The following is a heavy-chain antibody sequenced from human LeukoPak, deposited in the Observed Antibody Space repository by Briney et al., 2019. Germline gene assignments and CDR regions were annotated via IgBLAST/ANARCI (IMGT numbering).Heavy chain of an antibody. Sequence: GASVKVSCKASGGTFSGYAISWVRQAPGQGLEWMGRIIPILGIANYAQKFQGRVTITADKSTSTAYMELSSLRSEDTAVYYCAREKSLRYFDWSQHFDYWGQGTLVTVSS. V-gene: IGHV1-69*04. CDR1: GGTFSGYA. CDR3: AREKSLRYFDWSQHFDY. J-gene: IGHJ4*02. D-gene: IGHD3-9*01. CDR2: IIPILGIA.